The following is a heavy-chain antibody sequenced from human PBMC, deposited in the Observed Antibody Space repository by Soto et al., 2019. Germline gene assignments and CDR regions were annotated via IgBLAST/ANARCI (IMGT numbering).Heavy chain of an antibody. CDR3: ARMATFGSLNWFDP. J-gene: IGHJ5*02. Sequence: ASVKVSCKASGYTFTGYHMHWVRQAPGQGLEWMGWINPNSGGTNYAQKFQGRVTMTRDISIATAYMELSSLRSDDTAIYYCARMATFGSLNWFDPWGQGTLVTVSS. D-gene: IGHD3-16*01. CDR2: INPNSGGT. V-gene: IGHV1-2*02. CDR1: GYTFTGYH.